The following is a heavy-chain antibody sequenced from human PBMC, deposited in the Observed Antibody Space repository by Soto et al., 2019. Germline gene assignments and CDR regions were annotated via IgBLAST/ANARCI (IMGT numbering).Heavy chain of an antibody. D-gene: IGHD1-20*01. V-gene: IGHV3-23*01. CDR2: ISANDVGT. Sequence: GGSLRLSCEASGFTLRNYAMTWVRQAPGKGLEWVSLISANDVGTYYAESVKTRFTISTDQSRNTVYLQMDSLRADDTAIYYCAKAKSDYNWDNRPPFDYWGQGTLVTVSS. CDR1: GFTLRNYA. CDR3: AKAKSDYNWDNRPPFDY. J-gene: IGHJ4*02.